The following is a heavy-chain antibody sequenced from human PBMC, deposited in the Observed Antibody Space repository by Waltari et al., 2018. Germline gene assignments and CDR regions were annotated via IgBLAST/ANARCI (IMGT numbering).Heavy chain of an antibody. D-gene: IGHD2-2*01. J-gene: IGHJ5*02. CDR3: VREVVPTSTIVVNWFDP. CDR1: GYTFTSYA. CDR2: INTNTGNP. V-gene: IGHV7-4-1*02. Sequence: QVQLVQSGSELKKPGASVKVPCKASGYTFTSYAINWRRRAPGQGLELMGWINTNTGNPTYVQGFIGRFVFSLDTSVSTAYLQISSLKAEDTAVYYCVREVVPTSTIVVNWFDPWGQGTLVTVSS.